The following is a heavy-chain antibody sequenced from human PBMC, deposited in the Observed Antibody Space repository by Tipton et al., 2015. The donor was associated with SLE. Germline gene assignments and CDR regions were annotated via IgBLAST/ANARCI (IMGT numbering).Heavy chain of an antibody. CDR2: IRYDGSNK. CDR3: AREYSSSWWGYYFDY. V-gene: IGHV3-30*02. CDR1: GFTFSSYG. D-gene: IGHD6-6*01. Sequence: SLRLSCAASGFTFSSYGMHWVRQAPGKGLEWVAFIRYDGSNKYYADSVKGRFTISRDNSKNTLYLQMNSLRAEDTAVYYCAREYSSSWWGYYFDYWGQGTLVTVSS. J-gene: IGHJ4*02.